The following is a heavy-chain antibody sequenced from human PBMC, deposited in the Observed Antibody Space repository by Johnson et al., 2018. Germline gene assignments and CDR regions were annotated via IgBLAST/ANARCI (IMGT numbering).Heavy chain of an antibody. J-gene: IGHJ3*01. V-gene: IGHV3-30*03. Sequence: QVQLVQSGGGVVQPGRSLRLSCAASGFTFSSYGMHWVRQAPGKGLEWVAVISYDGSNKYYADSVKGRFTVSRDDSKNTVYLQMNSLRVEDTAIYCCSYASGQMTEIFDVWGQGTTVTVSS. CDR2: ISYDGSNK. D-gene: IGHD2-8*01. CDR1: GFTFSSYG. CDR3: SYASGQMTEIFDV.